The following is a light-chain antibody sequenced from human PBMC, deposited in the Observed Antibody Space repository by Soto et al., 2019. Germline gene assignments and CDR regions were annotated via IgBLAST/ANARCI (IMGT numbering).Light chain of an antibody. CDR2: EVT. CDR1: NTDVGQDKS. CDR3: VSYTDTDTLV. V-gene: IGLV2-14*01. Sequence: QSALTQPDSVSGSRGQSIIISCVGRNTDVGQDKSVSWYQQGPGKAPKLLIFEVTNRPSGVSNRFSGSRSGNTASLTISGLQPDDEGDYFCVSYTDTDTLVFGTGTKLTVL. J-gene: IGLJ1*01.